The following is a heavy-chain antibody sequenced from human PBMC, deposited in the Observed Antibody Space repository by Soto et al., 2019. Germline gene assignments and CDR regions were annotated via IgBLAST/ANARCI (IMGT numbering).Heavy chain of an antibody. V-gene: IGHV1-2*04. CDR2: INPNSGGT. CDR3: ARDYSSSSQYYYYYGMDV. Sequence: ASVKVSCKASGYTFTGYYMHWVRQAPGQGLEWMGWINPNSGGTNYAQKFQGWVTMTRDTSISTAYMELSRLRSDDTAVYYCARDYSSSSQYYYYYGMDVWGQGTTVTVS. CDR1: GYTFTGYY. J-gene: IGHJ6*02. D-gene: IGHD6-6*01.